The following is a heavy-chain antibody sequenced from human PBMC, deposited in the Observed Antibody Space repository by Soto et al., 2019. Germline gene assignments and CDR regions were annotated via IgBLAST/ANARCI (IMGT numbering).Heavy chain of an antibody. Sequence: LRLSCAASGFTFSSYAMSWVRQAPGKGLEWVSAISGSGGSTYYADSVKGRFTISRDNSKNTPYLQMNSLRAEDTAVYYCAKYDSSGYYYVHFDYWGQGTLVTVSS. CDR3: AKYDSSGYYYVHFDY. D-gene: IGHD3-22*01. CDR1: GFTFSSYA. V-gene: IGHV3-23*01. CDR2: ISGSGGST. J-gene: IGHJ4*02.